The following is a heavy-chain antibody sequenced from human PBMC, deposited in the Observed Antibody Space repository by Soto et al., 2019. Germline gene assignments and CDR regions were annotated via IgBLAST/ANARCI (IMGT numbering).Heavy chain of an antibody. D-gene: IGHD6-13*01. CDR1: GGSISSGGYY. Sequence: SETLSLTCTVSGGSISSGGYYWSWIRQHPGKGLEWIGYIYYSGSTYYNPSLKSRVTISVDTSKNQFSLKLSSVTAADTAVYYCARDDYSSPTPSYGMDVWGQGTTVTVSS. J-gene: IGHJ6*02. CDR3: ARDDYSSPTPSYGMDV. V-gene: IGHV4-31*03. CDR2: IYYSGST.